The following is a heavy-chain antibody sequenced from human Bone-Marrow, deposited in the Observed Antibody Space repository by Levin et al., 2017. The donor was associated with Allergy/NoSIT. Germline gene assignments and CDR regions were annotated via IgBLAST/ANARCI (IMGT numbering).Heavy chain of an antibody. V-gene: IGHV3-7*01. CDR1: GFTFSTYW. CDR2: IKHDGSEK. D-gene: IGHD4-17*01. J-gene: IGHJ4*02. CDR3: ARYDYGDYAFKY. Sequence: GESLKISCAASGFTFSTYWMSCVRQAPGKGLEWVANIKHDGSEKFYVDSVKGRFTISRDNAKNSLSLHMNSLRAEDTAVYYCARYDYGDYAFKYWGQGTLVTVSS.